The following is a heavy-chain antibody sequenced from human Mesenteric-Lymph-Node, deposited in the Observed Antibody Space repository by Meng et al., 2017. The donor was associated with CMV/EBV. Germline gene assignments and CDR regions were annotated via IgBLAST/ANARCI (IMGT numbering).Heavy chain of an antibody. D-gene: IGHD3-3*02. CDR3: ARDRVLGSGFDP. CDR2: IYYSGST. Sequence: TVSGGSISSGGSYWSWIRQHPGKGLEWIGYIYYSGSTYYNPSLKSRVTISVDTSKNQFSLKLSSVTAADTAVYYCARDRVLGSGFDPWGQGTLVTVSS. V-gene: IGHV4-31*03. J-gene: IGHJ5*02. CDR1: GGSISSGGSY.